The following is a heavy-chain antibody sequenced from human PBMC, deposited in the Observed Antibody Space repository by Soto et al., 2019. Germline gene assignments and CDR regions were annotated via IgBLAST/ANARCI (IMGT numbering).Heavy chain of an antibody. CDR2: IGVYNGKT. V-gene: IGHV1-18*04. J-gene: IGHJ4*02. CDR1: GYPFATYG. CDR3: ARDLGPPSGWDFDY. Sequence: QVQLVQSGAEVKRPGASVKVSCKASGYPFATYGVSWVRQAPGQGLEWMGWIGVYNGKTNFAQKFQDRVTMTTDPSTSTAYLELRSLKSDDTAVYYCARDLGPPSGWDFDYWGQGTLVTVSS. D-gene: IGHD6-19*01.